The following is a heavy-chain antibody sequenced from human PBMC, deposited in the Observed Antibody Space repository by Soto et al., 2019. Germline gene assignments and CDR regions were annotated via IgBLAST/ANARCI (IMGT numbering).Heavy chain of an antibody. Sequence: VKVSCKASGYSSINYAMNWVRQAPGQGLEWMGWINTQTGSPTYAQAFTGRFVFSVDTSVTTAYLQISGLKADDTAVYYCARALYGEYGGDLNWLDPWGQGTLVTVSS. D-gene: IGHD4-17*01. J-gene: IGHJ5*02. CDR2: INTQTGSP. CDR3: ARALYGEYGGDLNWLDP. CDR1: GYSSINYA. V-gene: IGHV7-4-1*02.